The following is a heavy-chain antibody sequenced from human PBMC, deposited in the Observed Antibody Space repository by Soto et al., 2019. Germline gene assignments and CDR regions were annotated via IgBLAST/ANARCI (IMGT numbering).Heavy chain of an antibody. D-gene: IGHD1-1*01. Sequence: ETLSLTCTVSGGSISSYYWSWIRQPPGKGLEWIGYIYYSGSTNYNPSLKGRLTISRDNAKNSLSVQVNSLRAEDTAVYYCARGTNAAPGLDYWGQGILVTVSS. J-gene: IGHJ4*02. CDR1: GGSISSYY. CDR2: IYYSGST. V-gene: IGHV4-59*12. CDR3: ARGTNAAPGLDY.